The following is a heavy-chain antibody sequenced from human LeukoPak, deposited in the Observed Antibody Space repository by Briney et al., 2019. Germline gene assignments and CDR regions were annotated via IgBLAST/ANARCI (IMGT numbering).Heavy chain of an antibody. CDR3: AKKTGSRYCSSTSCLYYYYMDV. J-gene: IGHJ6*03. CDR1: GFTFSSYG. CDR2: IRYDGSNK. Sequence: GGSLRLSCAASGFTFSSYGMHWVRQAPGKGLEWVAFIRYDGSNKYYADSVKGRFTISRDNSKNTLYLQMNSLRAEDTAVYYCAKKTGSRYCSSTSCLYYYYMDVWGKGTTVTVSS. D-gene: IGHD2-2*01. V-gene: IGHV3-30*02.